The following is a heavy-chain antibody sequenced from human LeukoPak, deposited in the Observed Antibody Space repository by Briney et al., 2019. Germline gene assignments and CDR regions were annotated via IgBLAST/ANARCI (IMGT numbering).Heavy chain of an antibody. V-gene: IGHV4-34*01. CDR3: ARGTITIFGVVNAPGFDP. CDR1: GGSFSGYY. D-gene: IGHD3-3*01. J-gene: IGHJ5*02. CDR2: INHSGST. Sequence: PSETLSLTCAVYGGSFSGYYWSWIPQPPGKGLEWIGEINHSGSTNYNPSLKSRVTISVDTSKNQFSLKLSSVTAADTAVYYCARGTITIFGVVNAPGFDPWGQGTLVTVSS.